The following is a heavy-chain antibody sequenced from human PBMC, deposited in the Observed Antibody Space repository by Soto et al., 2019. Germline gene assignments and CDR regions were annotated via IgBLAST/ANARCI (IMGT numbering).Heavy chain of an antibody. CDR2: ISGSGDGT. CDR3: AKRDSDGDYYFDY. CDR1: GLTFSTTA. Sequence: GGSLRLSCAASGLTFSTTAMSWVRQAPGKGLEWVSGISGSGDGTYYTESVKGRFTISRDKSKSTLYLQMNSLRAEDTAIYYCAKRDSDGDYYFDYWGQGTLVTVSS. D-gene: IGHD2-21*01. V-gene: IGHV3-23*01. J-gene: IGHJ4*02.